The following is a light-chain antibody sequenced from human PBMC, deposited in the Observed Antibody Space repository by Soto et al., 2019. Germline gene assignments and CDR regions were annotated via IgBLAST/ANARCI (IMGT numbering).Light chain of an antibody. J-gene: IGLJ1*01. CDR2: DVS. Sequence: QSALTQPASVSGSPGQSITISCTGTSSDVGGYNYVSWYQQHPGKAPRLMIYDVSNRPSGVSNRFSGSKSGNTASLTISGLQAEDEAASYCNLYTSSILYVFGTGTKVTGL. V-gene: IGLV2-14*01. CDR1: SSDVGGYNY. CDR3: NLYTSSILYV.